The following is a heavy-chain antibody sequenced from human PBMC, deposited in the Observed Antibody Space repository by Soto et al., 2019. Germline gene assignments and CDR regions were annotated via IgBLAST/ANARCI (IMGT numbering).Heavy chain of an antibody. CDR3: ASRYPYTCYCGLDV. D-gene: IGHD2-2*02. Sequence: SETLSLTCPVSSGSISSSSFYWGWIRQPPGKGLEWIGSIYYTGSTYYNPSLKSRVTISIDRSKHHFSLKMSSVTAADTTVSYLASRYPYTCYCGLDVWGQGTRVIV. CDR2: IYYTGST. V-gene: IGHV4-39*02. J-gene: IGHJ6*02. CDR1: SGSISSSSFY.